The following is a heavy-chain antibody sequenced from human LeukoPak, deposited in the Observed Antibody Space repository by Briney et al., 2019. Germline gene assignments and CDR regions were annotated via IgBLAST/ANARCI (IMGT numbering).Heavy chain of an antibody. V-gene: IGHV3-21*01. CDR2: ISSSSSYI. D-gene: IGHD5-12*01. CDR3: ARDRGFSYSGYDYQPSGY. CDR1: GFTISGYS. Sequence: PGGSLRLSCTDSGFTISGYSMIWVRQAPGKGLEWVSSISSSSSYIYYADSVKGRFTISRDNAKNSLYLQMNSLRAEDTAVYYCARDRGFSYSGYDYQPSGYWGQGTLVTVSS. J-gene: IGHJ4*02.